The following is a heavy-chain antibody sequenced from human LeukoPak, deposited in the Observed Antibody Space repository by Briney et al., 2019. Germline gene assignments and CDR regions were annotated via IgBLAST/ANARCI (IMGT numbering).Heavy chain of an antibody. CDR1: GFTFSSYS. J-gene: IGHJ3*01. CDR2: ISGSSSYI. CDR3: ARGEVTGDL. Sequence: GGSLRLSCSASGFTFSSYSMNWVRQAPGKGLEWVSSISGSSSYIYYADSVGGRFTISRDNAKNSLYLQMNSLRAEDTAVYYCARGEVTGDLWGQGTMVTVSS. D-gene: IGHD5-18*01. V-gene: IGHV3-21*01.